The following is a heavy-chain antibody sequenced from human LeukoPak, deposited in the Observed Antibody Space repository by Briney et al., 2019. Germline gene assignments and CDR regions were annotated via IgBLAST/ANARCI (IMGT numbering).Heavy chain of an antibody. V-gene: IGHV3-23*01. CDR2: ISGSGGST. D-gene: IGHD3-3*01. Sequence: GGSLRLSCAASGFTFSSYAMSWVRQAPGKGLEWVSAISGSGGSTYYADSVKGRFTISRDNSKNTLYLQMNSLRAEDTAVYYCAISTWVVTIFRGDYMDVWGKGTTVTLSS. CDR3: AISTWVVTIFRGDYMDV. CDR1: GFTFSSYA. J-gene: IGHJ6*03.